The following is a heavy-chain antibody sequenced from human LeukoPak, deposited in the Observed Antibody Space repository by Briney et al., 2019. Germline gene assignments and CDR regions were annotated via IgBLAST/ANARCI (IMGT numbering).Heavy chain of an antibody. CDR3: ASETTYYYMDV. Sequence: GGSLRLSCAASGFTFSSYAMHWVRQAPGKGLEWVAVISYGGSNKYYADSVKGRFTISRDNSKNTLYLQMNSLRAEDTAVYYCASETTYYYMDVWGKGTTVTVSS. V-gene: IGHV3-30*01. CDR1: GFTFSSYA. D-gene: IGHD1-14*01. J-gene: IGHJ6*03. CDR2: ISYGGSNK.